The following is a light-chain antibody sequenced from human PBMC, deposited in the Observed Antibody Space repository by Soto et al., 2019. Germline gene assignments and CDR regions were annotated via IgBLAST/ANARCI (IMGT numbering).Light chain of an antibody. Sequence: EIVMTQSPATLSVSPGERATLSCRASQSVSSNLAWYQQKPGQAPRLLIYGASTRATGIPARFSGSGSGPEFPLTISSLQSEDFAIYFCQQYNNWPPDRTFGQGTKVEIK. CDR2: GAS. V-gene: IGKV3-15*01. CDR1: QSVSSN. J-gene: IGKJ1*01. CDR3: QQYNNWPPDRT.